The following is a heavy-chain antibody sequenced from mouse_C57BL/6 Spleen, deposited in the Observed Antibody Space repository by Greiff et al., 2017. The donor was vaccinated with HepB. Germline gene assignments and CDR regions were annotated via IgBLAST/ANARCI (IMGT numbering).Heavy chain of an antibody. CDR1: GYTFTSYW. J-gene: IGHJ3*01. D-gene: IGHD2-1*01. Sequence: QVQLQQPGAELVRPGSSVKLSCKASGYTFTSYWMDWVKQRPGQGLEWIGNIYPSDSETHYNQKFKDKATLTVDKSSSTAYMQLSSLTSEDSAVYYCAREDGKDWFAYWGQGTLVTVSA. V-gene: IGHV1-61*01. CDR3: AREDGKDWFAY. CDR2: IYPSDSET.